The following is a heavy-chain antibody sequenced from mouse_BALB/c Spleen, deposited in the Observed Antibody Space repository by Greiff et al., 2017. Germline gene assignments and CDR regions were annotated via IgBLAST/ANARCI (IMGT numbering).Heavy chain of an antibody. CDR2: ISTYYGDA. V-gene: IGHV1S137*01. CDR3: ARWGGHFDY. CDR1: GYTFTDYA. J-gene: IGHJ2*01. Sequence: VQLQQSGAELVRPGVSVKISCKGSGYTFTDYAMHWVKQSHAKSLEWIGVISTYYGDASYNQKFKGKATMTVDKSSSTAYMELARLTSEDSAIYYCARWGGHFDYWGQGTTLTVSS.